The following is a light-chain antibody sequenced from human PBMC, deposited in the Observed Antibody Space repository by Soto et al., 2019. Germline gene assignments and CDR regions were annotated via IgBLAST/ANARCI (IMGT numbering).Light chain of an antibody. J-gene: IGLJ1*01. Sequence: QSALTQPASVSGSPGKSITISCTGTSSDIGSYNYVSWYQQHPGKVPELMIYEVTNRPSGVSNRFSGSKSDNTDSLTISGLQAEDEADYYCSSYTSRGTLVFGTGTKLTVL. CDR3: SSYTSRGTLV. V-gene: IGLV2-14*01. CDR1: SSDIGSYNY. CDR2: EVT.